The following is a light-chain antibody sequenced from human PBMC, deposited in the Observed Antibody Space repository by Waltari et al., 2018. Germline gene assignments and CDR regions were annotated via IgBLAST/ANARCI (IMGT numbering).Light chain of an antibody. Sequence: QSALTQPPSVSKSLGQSVTISCTGTSNDIGGYNGVSWYQLNSGTAPRHLIYEVSKRPSGVSDRFSGSKSGNTASLTISGLQAEDEADYYCGSYRSGSTFLFGGGTRLTVL. V-gene: IGLV2-18*02. CDR3: GSYRSGSTFL. CDR1: SNDIGGYNG. J-gene: IGLJ2*01. CDR2: EVS.